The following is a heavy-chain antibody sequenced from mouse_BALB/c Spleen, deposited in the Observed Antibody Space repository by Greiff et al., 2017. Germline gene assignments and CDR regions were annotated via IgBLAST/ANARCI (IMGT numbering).Heavy chain of an antibody. CDR3: ARGVYYYGSEYFDV. J-gene: IGHJ1*01. Sequence: EVQLVESGGGLVQPGGSRKLSCAASGFTFSSFGMHWVRQAPEKGLEWVAYISSGSSTIYYADTVKGRFTISRDNPKNTLFLQMTSLRSEDTAMYYCARGVYYYGSEYFDVWGAGTTVTVSS. V-gene: IGHV5-17*02. CDR2: ISSGSSTI. D-gene: IGHD1-1*01. CDR1: GFTFSSFG.